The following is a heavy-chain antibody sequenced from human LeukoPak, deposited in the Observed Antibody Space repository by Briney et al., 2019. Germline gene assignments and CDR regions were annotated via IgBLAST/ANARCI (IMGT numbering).Heavy chain of an antibody. Sequence: SETLSLTCTVSGGSISSSSYYWGWIRQPPGKGLEWIGSIYYSGSTNYNPSLKSRVTISVDTSKNQFSLKLSSVTAADTAVFYCARGEIAAAGHIDYWGQGTLVTVSS. D-gene: IGHD6-13*01. CDR1: GGSISSSSYY. CDR2: IYYSGST. CDR3: ARGEIAAAGHIDY. V-gene: IGHV4-39*07. J-gene: IGHJ4*02.